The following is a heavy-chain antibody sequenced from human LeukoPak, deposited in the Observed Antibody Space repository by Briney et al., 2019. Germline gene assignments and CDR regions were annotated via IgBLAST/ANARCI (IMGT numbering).Heavy chain of an antibody. Sequence: ASVKVSCKASGYTFTRYYMHWVRQAPGQGLEWMGIINPNGGSTSYALKFQGRVTMTRDTSTNTVYMELSSLRSEDTAMYYCARGLGLSGIVPAASTFDYWGQGTLVTVSS. D-gene: IGHD2-2*01. CDR2: INPNGGST. CDR3: ARGLGLSGIVPAASTFDY. V-gene: IGHV1-46*01. J-gene: IGHJ4*02. CDR1: GYTFTRYY.